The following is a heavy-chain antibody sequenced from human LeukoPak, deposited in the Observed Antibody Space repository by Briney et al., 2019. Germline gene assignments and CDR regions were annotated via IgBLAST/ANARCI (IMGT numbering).Heavy chain of an antibody. D-gene: IGHD6-6*01. CDR2: TSVNGGSR. CDR1: GFTFSSYA. V-gene: IGHV3-64*01. J-gene: IGHJ4*02. CDR3: ARGVTDSSSSVPFTPPDY. Sequence: TGGSLRLSCAASGFTFSSYAMHWVRQAPGKGLGYGSATSVNGGSRYYENSVKGTFTISRDNSKNTLYLQMGSLRAEDMAVYYCARGVTDSSSSVPFTPPDYWGQGTLVTVSS.